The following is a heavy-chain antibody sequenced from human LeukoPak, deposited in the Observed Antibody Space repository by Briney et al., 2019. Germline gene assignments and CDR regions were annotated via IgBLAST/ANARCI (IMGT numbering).Heavy chain of an antibody. CDR2: IYYSGST. D-gene: IGHD5-12*01. V-gene: IGHV4-39*07. J-gene: IGHJ3*02. CDR3: AKTIRGYSGYDT. Sequence: SETLSLTCTVSGGSISSSSYYWGWTRQPPGKGLEWIGSIYYSGSTYYNPSLKSRVTISVDTSKNQFSLKLSSVTAADTAVYYCAKTIRGYSGYDTWGQGTMVTVSS. CDR1: GGSISSSSYY.